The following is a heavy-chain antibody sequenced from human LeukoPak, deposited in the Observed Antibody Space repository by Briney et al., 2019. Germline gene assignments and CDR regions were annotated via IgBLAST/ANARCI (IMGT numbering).Heavy chain of an antibody. D-gene: IGHD3-22*01. CDR3: ARGAYDSSGYMFDY. CDR1: GGSISSYY. CDR2: IYTSGST. Sequence: SETLSLTCTVSGGSISSYYWSWIRQPAGKGLEWIGRIYTSGSTNYNPSLKSRVTMSVDTSKNQFSLKLSSVTAADTAVYYCARGAYDSSGYMFDYWGQGTLVTVSS. V-gene: IGHV4-4*07. J-gene: IGHJ4*02.